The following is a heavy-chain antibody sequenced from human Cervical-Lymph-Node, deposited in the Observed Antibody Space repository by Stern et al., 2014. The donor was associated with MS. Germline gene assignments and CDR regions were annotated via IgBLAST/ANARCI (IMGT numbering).Heavy chain of an antibody. CDR2: ISNSGGYT. Sequence: EVQLVESGGGVVQPGGSLRLSCAASGFSFSIYAMSWVRQAPGKGLEWVSHISNSGGYTYYADSVKGRFTISRDDSKNTLYLQMNSLRAEDTAVYYCAKDLTDSPYHFQNWGQGTLVTVSS. J-gene: IGHJ4*02. CDR1: GFSFSIYA. CDR3: AKDLTDSPYHFQN. D-gene: IGHD3-22*01. V-gene: IGHV3-23*04.